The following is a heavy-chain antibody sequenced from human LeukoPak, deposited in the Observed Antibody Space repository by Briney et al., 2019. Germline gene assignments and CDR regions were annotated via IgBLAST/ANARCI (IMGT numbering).Heavy chain of an antibody. V-gene: IGHV4-59*01. CDR1: GGSISSYY. D-gene: IGHD6-6*01. CDR2: IYNSGST. J-gene: IGHJ6*03. CDR3: ARDYSSSNYYYYYMDV. Sequence: SETLSLTCTASGGSISSYYWSWIRQPPGKGLEWIGYIYNSGSTNYNPSLESRVTISVDTSKNQVSLKLSSVTAADTAVYYCARDYSSSNYYYYYMDVWGKGTTVTVSS.